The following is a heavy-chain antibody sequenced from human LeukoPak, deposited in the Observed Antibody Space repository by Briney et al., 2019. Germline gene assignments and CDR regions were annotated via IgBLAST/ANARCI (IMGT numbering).Heavy chain of an antibody. CDR3: ARWGRNTQYGMDV. Sequence: ASVKVSCKASGYTFTSYGISWVRQAPGQGLEWMGWISGYNGNTNYAQKLQGRVTMTTDTPTSTAYMELRSLRSDDTAVYYCARWGRNTQYGMDVWGQGTTVTVSS. CDR1: GYTFTSYG. CDR2: ISGYNGNT. J-gene: IGHJ6*02. D-gene: IGHD1-26*01. V-gene: IGHV1-18*01.